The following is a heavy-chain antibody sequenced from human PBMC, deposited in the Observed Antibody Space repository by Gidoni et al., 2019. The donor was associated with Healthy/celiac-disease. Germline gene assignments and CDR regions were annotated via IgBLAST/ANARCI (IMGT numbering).Heavy chain of an antibody. Sequence: CTVSGGSISSGDYYWSWIRQPPGKGLEWIGYIYYSGSTYYNPSLKSRVTISVDTSKNQFSLKLSSVTAADTAVYYCARVVTGTTGWFDPWGQGTLVTVSS. J-gene: IGHJ5*02. CDR2: IYYSGST. CDR3: ARVVTGTTGWFDP. D-gene: IGHD1-7*01. CDR1: GGSISSGDYY. V-gene: IGHV4-30-4*01.